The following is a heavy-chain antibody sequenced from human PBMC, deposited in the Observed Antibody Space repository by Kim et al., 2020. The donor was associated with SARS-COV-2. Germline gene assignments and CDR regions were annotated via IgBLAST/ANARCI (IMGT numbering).Heavy chain of an antibody. CDR2: TRNKANSYTT. D-gene: IGHD2-15*01. Sequence: GGSLRLSCAASGFTFSDHYMDWVRQAPGKGLEWVGRTRNKANSYTTEYAASVKGRFTISRDDSKNSLYLQMNSLKTEDTAVYYCAREGYCSGGSCDYFDYWGQGTLVTVSS. V-gene: IGHV3-72*01. CDR3: AREGYCSGGSCDYFDY. CDR1: GFTFSDHY. J-gene: IGHJ4*02.